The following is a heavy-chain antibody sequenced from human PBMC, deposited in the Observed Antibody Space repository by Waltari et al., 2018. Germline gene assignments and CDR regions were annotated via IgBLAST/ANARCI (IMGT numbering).Heavy chain of an antibody. CDR2: ISEDASSI. D-gene: IGHD2-15*01. CDR1: GFTFRSHW. V-gene: IGHV3-74*01. J-gene: IGHJ6*03. Sequence: EMHVVESGGGLVQPGGSLRLSCEASGFTFRSHWMHWVRQAPGKGLAWVSRISEDASSIAYADSVRGRFFISRDNAKNTLYLQMNSLRAEDTGIYYCAREDVSYAACSLMDVWGKGTTVTVSS. CDR3: AREDVSYAACSLMDV.